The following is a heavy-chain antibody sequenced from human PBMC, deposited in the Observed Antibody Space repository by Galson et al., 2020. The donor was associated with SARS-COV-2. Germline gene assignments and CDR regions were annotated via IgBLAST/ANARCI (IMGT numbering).Heavy chain of an antibody. CDR1: GYTYTDNY. D-gene: IGHD3-10*01. Sequence: ASVNVSCKSSGYTYTDNYISWVRQAPGQGLEWMGWINPYNADTTFAQKFQGRVTMTTDTSTSTAFMELRSLKSDDTAVYYCARAHYGGRDGWFDPWGQGTLVTVSS. J-gene: IGHJ5*02. V-gene: IGHV1-18*01. CDR2: INPYNADT. CDR3: ARAHYGGRDGWFDP.